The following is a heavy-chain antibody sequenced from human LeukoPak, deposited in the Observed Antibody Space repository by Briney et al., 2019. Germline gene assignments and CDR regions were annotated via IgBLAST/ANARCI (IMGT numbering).Heavy chain of an antibody. Sequence: ASVKVSCKASGYTFTSYAMHWVRQAPGQRLEWMGWINAGNGNTKYSQKFQGRVTITRDTSASTAYMELSSLRSEDTAVYYCARDEGSSGYPIHPIDIWGQGTTVTVSS. V-gene: IGHV1-3*01. CDR3: ARDEGSSGYPIHPIDI. D-gene: IGHD3-22*01. J-gene: IGHJ6*02. CDR1: GYTFTSYA. CDR2: INAGNGNT.